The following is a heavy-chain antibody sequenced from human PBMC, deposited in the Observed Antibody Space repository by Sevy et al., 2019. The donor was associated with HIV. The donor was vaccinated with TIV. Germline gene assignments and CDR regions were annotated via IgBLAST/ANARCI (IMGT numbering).Heavy chain of an antibody. CDR2: ISSSSSYI. V-gene: IGHV3-21*01. D-gene: IGHD6-6*01. J-gene: IGHJ4*02. Sequence: RGSLRLSCAASGFTFSSYSMNWVRQAPGKGLERVSSISSSSSYIYYADSVKGRFTISRDNAKNSLYLQMNSLTAEDTAVYYSARKYSSSYGYFDYWGQGTLVTVSS. CDR1: GFTFSSYS. CDR3: ARKYSSSYGYFDY.